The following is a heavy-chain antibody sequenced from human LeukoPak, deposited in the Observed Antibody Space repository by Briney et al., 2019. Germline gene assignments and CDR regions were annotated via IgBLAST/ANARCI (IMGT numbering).Heavy chain of an antibody. J-gene: IGHJ4*02. CDR3: AKERAGYSNPYYFDY. V-gene: IGHV3-23*01. Sequence: GGSLRLSCAASGFTFYSYAISWVRQAPGKGLEWVSSVLGNGIPYYAGSVKGRFTISRDNSKNTLYLHMNSLRAEDTAVYYCAKERAGYSNPYYFDYWGQGTLVTVSS. D-gene: IGHD3-9*01. CDR2: VLGNGIP. CDR1: GFTFYSYA.